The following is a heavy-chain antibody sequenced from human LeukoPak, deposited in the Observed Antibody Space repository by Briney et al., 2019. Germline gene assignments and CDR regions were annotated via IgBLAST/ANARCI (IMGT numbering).Heavy chain of an antibody. V-gene: IGHV5-51*01. Sequence: GESLKISCKGSGYSFTSYWIGGVRQMPGKSLEWMGIIYPDDSDTRYSPSFQGQVTISADQSISTAYLQWSSLKASETALYYCARLGLGSGSSCDYWGQGTLVIVSS. D-gene: IGHD3-10*01. J-gene: IGHJ4*02. CDR1: GYSFTSYW. CDR2: IYPDDSDT. CDR3: ARLGLGSGSSCDY.